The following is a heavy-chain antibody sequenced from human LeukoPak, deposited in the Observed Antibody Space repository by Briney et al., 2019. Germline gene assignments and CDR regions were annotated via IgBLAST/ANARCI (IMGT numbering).Heavy chain of an antibody. D-gene: IGHD3-10*01. V-gene: IGHV4-39*07. CDR2: IYYSGST. CDR3: AREGPFENWFDP. J-gene: IGHJ5*02. Sequence: SETLSLTCTVSGGSISSSSYYWGWIRQPPGKGLEWIGSIYYSGSTYYNPSLKSRVTISVDTSKNQFSLKLSSVTAADTAVYYCAREGPFENWFDPWGQGTLVTVSS. CDR1: GGSISSSSYY.